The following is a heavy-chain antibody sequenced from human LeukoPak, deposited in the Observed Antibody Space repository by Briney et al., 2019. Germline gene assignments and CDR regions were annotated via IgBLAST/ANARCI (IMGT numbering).Heavy chain of an antibody. V-gene: IGHV4-59*12. Sequence: SETLSLTCTVSGGSISSYYWSWIRQPPGKGLEWIGYIYYSGSTNYNPSLKSRVTISVDTSKNQFSLKLSSVTAADTAVYYCARGSGWYPVLAYWGQGTLVTVSS. CDR3: ARGSGWYPVLAY. J-gene: IGHJ4*02. D-gene: IGHD6-19*01. CDR2: IYYSGST. CDR1: GGSISSYY.